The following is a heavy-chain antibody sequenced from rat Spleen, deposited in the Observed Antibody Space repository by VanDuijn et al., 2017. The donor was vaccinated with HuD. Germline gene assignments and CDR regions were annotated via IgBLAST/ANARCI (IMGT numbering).Heavy chain of an antibody. D-gene: IGHD1-10*01. V-gene: IGHV5-22*01. CDR1: GFTFSDYY. J-gene: IGHJ2*01. CDR2: ISYEGTGT. CDR3: ARPGTTHVFDN. Sequence: EVQLVESGGGLVQPGRSLRLSCAVSGFTFSDYYIAWVRQAPETGLEWFASISYEGTGTYYGDSVKGRFTISRDNAKSTLHLQMNSLRSEDTATYYCARPGTTHVFDNWGQGVMVTVSS.